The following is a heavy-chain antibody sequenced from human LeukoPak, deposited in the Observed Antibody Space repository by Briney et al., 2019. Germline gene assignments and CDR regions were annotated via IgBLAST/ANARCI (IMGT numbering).Heavy chain of an antibody. D-gene: IGHD5-18*01. J-gene: IGHJ4*02. CDR3: ARSAYTYSSYFDY. CDR1: GYSFTSYY. V-gene: IGHV1-46*01. Sequence: ASVKVSCKASGYSFTSYYMHWVRQAPGQGLEWMGIINPSDGSTGYPQRFQGRVTMTRDTSTSTVYMELSSLISEDSALYYCARSAYTYSSYFDYWGQGTLVTVSS. CDR2: INPSDGST.